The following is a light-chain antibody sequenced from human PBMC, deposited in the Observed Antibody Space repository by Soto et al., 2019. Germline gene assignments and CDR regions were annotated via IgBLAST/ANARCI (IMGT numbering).Light chain of an antibody. V-gene: IGKV3-20*01. Sequence: EIVLTQSPGTLSLSPGEGATLSCRAGQSVSTNFFAWYQQKPGQAPRLHIYGASTRATGIPDRFSGSGSGTDFTLTISRLEPEDFAVYYCQQYGRTSWTFGQGTKV. CDR3: QQYGRTSWT. J-gene: IGKJ1*01. CDR1: QSVSTNF. CDR2: GAS.